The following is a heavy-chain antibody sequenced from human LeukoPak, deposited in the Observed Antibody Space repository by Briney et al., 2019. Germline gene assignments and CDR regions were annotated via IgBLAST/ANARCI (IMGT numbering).Heavy chain of an antibody. V-gene: IGHV4-59*12. CDR2: IYYSGST. D-gene: IGHD6-25*01. CDR3: ARGRLASNYYYYYMDV. J-gene: IGHJ6*03. Sequence: SETLSLTCTVSGGSISSYYWSWIRQPPGKGLEWIGYIYYSGSTYYNPSLKSRVTISVDTSKNQFSLKLSSVTAADTAVYYCARGRLASNYYYYYMDVWGKGTTVTVSS. CDR1: GGSISSYY.